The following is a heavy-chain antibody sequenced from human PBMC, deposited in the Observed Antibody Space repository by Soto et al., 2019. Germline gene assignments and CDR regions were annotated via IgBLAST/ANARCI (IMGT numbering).Heavy chain of an antibody. CDR1: GGSFTYT. J-gene: IGHJ6*02. V-gene: IGHV1-69*13. CDR2: IIPIFGTT. Sequence: SVKVSCKASGGSFTYTLSWVRQAPGQGLVWRGGIIPIFGTTNYAQKFQGRVTITADESTKTAYMELSSLRSEDTAVYYCARLHSHGTYGMDVWGQGTTVTVSS. CDR3: ARLHSHGTYGMDV. D-gene: IGHD5-18*01.